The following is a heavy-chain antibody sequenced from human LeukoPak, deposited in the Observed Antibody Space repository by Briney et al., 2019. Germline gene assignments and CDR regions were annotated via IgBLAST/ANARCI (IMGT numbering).Heavy chain of an antibody. CDR1: GGSISSSSYY. J-gene: IGHJ5*01. CDR3: ARTRRSSGYFPFDS. CDR2: IYHNGNT. D-gene: IGHD3-22*01. Sequence: PSETLSLTCTVSGGSISSSSYYWDWIRQTPGKGLEWIGTIYHNGNTYSNPSLKSRVTISLDTSKNQFSLKLTSVTAADTAVYYCARTRRSSGYFPFDSWGQGTLVTVSS. V-gene: IGHV4-39*07.